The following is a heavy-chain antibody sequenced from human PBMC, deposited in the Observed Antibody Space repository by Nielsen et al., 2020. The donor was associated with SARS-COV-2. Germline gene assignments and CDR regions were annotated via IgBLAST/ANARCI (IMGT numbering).Heavy chain of an antibody. J-gene: IGHJ4*02. D-gene: IGHD1-1*01. V-gene: IGHV1-3*01. CDR3: ARGSWNDVAY. CDR1: GYTFISYA. Sequence: ASVKVSCKASGYTFISYAMHWVRQAPGQSLEWMGWINAGNGNTKYAQKLQGRVTMTTDASTSTAYMELRSLRSDDTAVYFCARGSWNDVAYWGQGTLVTVSS. CDR2: INAGNGNT.